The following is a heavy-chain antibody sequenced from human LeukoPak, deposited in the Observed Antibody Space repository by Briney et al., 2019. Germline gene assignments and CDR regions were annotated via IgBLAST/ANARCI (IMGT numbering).Heavy chain of an antibody. D-gene: IGHD3-10*01. V-gene: IGHV3-21*04. CDR1: GFTFSGYD. CDR2: ISGSSSHI. J-gene: IGHJ4*02. Sequence: GGSLRLSCAASGFTFSGYDMNWVRQAPGKGLEWVSSISGSSSHIYYADSLKGRFTISRDNSKSTLYIQMNSLRAEDTAVYYCARAKPKNMVRGLIMRRESRYYFDYWGQGTLVTVSS. CDR3: ARAKPKNMVRGLIMRRESRYYFDY.